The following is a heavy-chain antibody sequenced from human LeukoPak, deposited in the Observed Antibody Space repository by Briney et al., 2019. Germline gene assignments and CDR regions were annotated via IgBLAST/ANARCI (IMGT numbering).Heavy chain of an antibody. Sequence: PGGSLRLSCAASGFTFSNYGMHWVRQAPGKGLEWVAFIRYDGSNKYYADSVKGRFTISRDNSKNTLYLQMNSLRAEDTAVYYCAEDRLVFGVVTMGGDYWGQGTLVTVSS. J-gene: IGHJ4*02. V-gene: IGHV3-30*02. D-gene: IGHD3-3*01. CDR3: AEDRLVFGVVTMGGDY. CDR1: GFTFSNYG. CDR2: IRYDGSNK.